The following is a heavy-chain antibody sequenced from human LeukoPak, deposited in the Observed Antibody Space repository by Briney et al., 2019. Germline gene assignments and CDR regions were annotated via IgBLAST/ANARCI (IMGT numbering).Heavy chain of an antibody. J-gene: IGHJ4*02. CDR2: ISSSSSSYI. CDR1: GFTFSSYS. Sequence: GGSLRLPCAASGFTFSSYSMNWVRQAPGKGLEWVSSISSSSSSYIYYADSVKGRFTISRDNAKSSLYLQMNSLRAEDTAVYYCARDFSSSYYFDYWGQGTLVTVSS. D-gene: IGHD6-6*01. CDR3: ARDFSSSYYFDY. V-gene: IGHV3-21*01.